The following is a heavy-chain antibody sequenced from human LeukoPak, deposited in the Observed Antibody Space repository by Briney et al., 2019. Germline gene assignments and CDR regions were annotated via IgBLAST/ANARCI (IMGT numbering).Heavy chain of an antibody. CDR3: ARERGDSMALYYYYMDV. V-gene: IGHV3-21*01. CDR2: ISSSSSYI. CDR1: GFTFSSYS. D-gene: IGHD4/OR15-4a*01. J-gene: IGHJ6*03. Sequence: GGSLRLSCAASGFTFSSYSMNWVRQAPGKGLEWVPSISSSSSYIYYADSVKGRFTISRDNAKNSLYLQMNSLRAEDTAVYYCARERGDSMALYYYYMDVWGKGTTVTVSS.